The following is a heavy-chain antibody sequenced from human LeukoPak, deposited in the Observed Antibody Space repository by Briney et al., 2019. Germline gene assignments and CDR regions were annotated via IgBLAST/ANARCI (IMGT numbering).Heavy chain of an antibody. D-gene: IGHD6-19*01. CDR2: INPSGGST. CDR3: ARGRVIAVAGTDYYYYYMDV. CDR1: GYTFTSYY. Sequence: ASVKVSCKASGYTFTSYYMHWVRQAPGQGLEWMGIINPSGGSTSYAQKFQGRVTMTRDMSTSTVYMELSSLRSEDMAVYYCARGRVIAVAGTDYYYYYMDVWGKGTTVTVSS. V-gene: IGHV1-46*01. J-gene: IGHJ6*03.